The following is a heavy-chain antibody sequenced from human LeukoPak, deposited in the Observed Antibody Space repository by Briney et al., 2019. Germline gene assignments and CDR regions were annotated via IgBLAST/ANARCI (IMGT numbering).Heavy chain of an antibody. V-gene: IGHV3-7*01. CDR3: AKDLEYSGSGTPGAFDY. D-gene: IGHD3-10*01. J-gene: IGHJ4*02. Sequence: GGSLRLSCAASGFNFNRYWMNWIRQAPGKGLEWVANIKQDGSEKYYVSSVKGRFTISYDSAKNSLYLQMHSLRAEDTAIYYWAKDLEYSGSGTPGAFDYWGQGTLVTVSA. CDR1: GFNFNRYW. CDR2: IKQDGSEK.